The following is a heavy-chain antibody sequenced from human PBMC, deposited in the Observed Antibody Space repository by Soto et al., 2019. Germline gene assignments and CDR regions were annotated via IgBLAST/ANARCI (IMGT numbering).Heavy chain of an antibody. CDR2: THYRFKWYS. Sequence: QIQLQQSGPGLVEPSQTLVLTCDISGDTVSNNSAAWNWIRQSPSRGLEWLGRTHYRFKWYSDSAPSVTSRITIKADASKNQFSLELRSVTPEDTAVYFCARLAQYNWFDPWGQGALVTVSS. J-gene: IGHJ5*02. CDR3: ARLAQYNWFDP. V-gene: IGHV6-1*01. CDR1: GDTVSNNSAA.